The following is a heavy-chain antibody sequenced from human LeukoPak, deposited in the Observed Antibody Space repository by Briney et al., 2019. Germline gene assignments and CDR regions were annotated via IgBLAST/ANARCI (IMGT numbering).Heavy chain of an antibody. V-gene: IGHV4-38-2*02. J-gene: IGHJ4*02. CDR3: ARDLASCAGDCYSDGFDY. D-gene: IGHD2-21*02. CDR2: IYHGGST. Sequence: SETLSLTCTVSGYSISSGYYWGWIRRSPGKGLEWIGSIYHGGSTYYNPSLRSRVIVSVDTSKNHFSLKMSSVTAADTAVYYCARDLASCAGDCYSDGFDYWGQGALVTVSS. CDR1: GYSISSGYY.